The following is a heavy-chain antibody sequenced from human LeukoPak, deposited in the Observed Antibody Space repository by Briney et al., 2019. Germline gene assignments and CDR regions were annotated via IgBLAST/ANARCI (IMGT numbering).Heavy chain of an antibody. CDR2: ISRSSDFT. J-gene: IGHJ6*03. D-gene: IGHD2-2*01. Sequence: GGSLTLSCAVSGFDFSNSAMTWVHQAPGKGPEWVSVISRSSDFTYYADSVKGRFNISRDDSKSTVYLQMHILRAEDTAIYYCAKASLVPGAMWSATRYRLYFYMDVWGKGTTVAVSS. CDR3: AKASLVPGAMWSATRYRLYFYMDV. CDR1: GFDFSNSA. V-gene: IGHV3-23*01.